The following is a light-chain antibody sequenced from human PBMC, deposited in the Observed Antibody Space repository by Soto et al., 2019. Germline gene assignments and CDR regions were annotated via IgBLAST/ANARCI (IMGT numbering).Light chain of an antibody. V-gene: IGLV2-14*01. J-gene: IGLJ2*01. CDR2: EVS. CDR1: SSDIGAYNY. CDR3: SSFTSTTILV. Sequence: QSALTQPASVSGSPGQSITISCTGSSSDIGAYNYVSWYQQSPCKAPKLIIYEVSNRPSGISNRFSGSKSGNTASLTISGLQAEDEADYHCSSFTSTTILVFGGGTKLTVL.